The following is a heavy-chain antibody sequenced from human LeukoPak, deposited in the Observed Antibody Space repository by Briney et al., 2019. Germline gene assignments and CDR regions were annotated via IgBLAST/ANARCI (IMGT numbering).Heavy chain of an antibody. J-gene: IGHJ4*02. CDR3: ARLDYGDYVGY. Sequence: GGSLRLSCAASGFTVSSNYMSWVRQAPGKGLEWGSVIYSGGSTYYADSVKGRFTISRDNSKNTLYLQMNSLRAEDTAVYYCARLDYGDYVGYWGQGTLVTVSS. CDR1: GFTVSSNY. V-gene: IGHV3-53*01. CDR2: IYSGGST. D-gene: IGHD4-17*01.